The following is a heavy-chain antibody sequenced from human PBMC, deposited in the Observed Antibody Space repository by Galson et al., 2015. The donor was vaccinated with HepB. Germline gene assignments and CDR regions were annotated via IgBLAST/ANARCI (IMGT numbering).Heavy chain of an antibody. CDR3: AKDPWGTDAFDI. J-gene: IGHJ3*02. CDR2: ISYDGSNK. D-gene: IGHD1-14*01. CDR1: GFTFSSYG. V-gene: IGHV3-30*18. Sequence: SLRLSCAASGFTFSSYGMHWVRQAPGKGLEWVAVISYDGSNKYYADSVKGRFTISRDSSKNTLYLQMNSLRAEDTAVYYCAKDPWGTDAFDIWGQGTMVTVSS.